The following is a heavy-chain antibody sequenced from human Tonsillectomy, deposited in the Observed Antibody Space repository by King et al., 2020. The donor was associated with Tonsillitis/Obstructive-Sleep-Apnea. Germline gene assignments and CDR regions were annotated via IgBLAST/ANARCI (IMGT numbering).Heavy chain of an antibody. Sequence: VQLVESGGGLVKPGGSLRLSCAASGFTFRSYSMNWVRHAPGRGLELVSSISSSSSYIYYADSVKGRFTISRDNAKNSLYLQMDSLRAEDTAVYYCARGGAAVVSGVDYWGQGALVTVSS. J-gene: IGHJ4*02. CDR3: ARGGAAVVSGVDY. V-gene: IGHV3-21*01. D-gene: IGHD4-23*01. CDR1: GFTFRSYS. CDR2: ISSSSSYI.